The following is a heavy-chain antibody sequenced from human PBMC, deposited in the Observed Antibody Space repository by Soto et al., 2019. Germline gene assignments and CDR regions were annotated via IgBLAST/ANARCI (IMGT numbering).Heavy chain of an antibody. CDR3: GRFRTDSYAMDV. CDR2: ISPDNGRT. Sequence: ASVEVSCKASGYRFTSYGIAWERQVPGQVQERMGWISPDNGRTNYAQNVKGRVVMTTDISTNTVYLELRSLRSDDTAIYYCGRFRTDSYAMDVWGQGATVTVSS. D-gene: IGHD2-8*02. CDR1: GYRFTSYG. J-gene: IGHJ6*02. V-gene: IGHV1-18*01.